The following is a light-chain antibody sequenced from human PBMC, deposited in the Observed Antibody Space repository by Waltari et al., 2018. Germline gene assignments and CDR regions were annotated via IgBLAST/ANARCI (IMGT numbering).Light chain of an antibody. Sequence: DIQMTQSPSTLSASGGDRVPITCRASQSISSWLAWYQQKPGKAPKLLIYKASSLESGVPSRFSGSGSGTEFTLTISSLQPDDFATYYCQQYNSYSYTFGQGTKLEIK. V-gene: IGKV1-5*03. CDR1: QSISSW. CDR3: QQYNSYSYT. CDR2: KAS. J-gene: IGKJ2*01.